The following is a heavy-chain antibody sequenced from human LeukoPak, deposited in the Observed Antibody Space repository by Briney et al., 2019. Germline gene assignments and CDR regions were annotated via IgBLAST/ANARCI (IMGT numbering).Heavy chain of an antibody. CDR1: GXSISSYY. D-gene: IGHD6-13*01. J-gene: IGHJ3*02. CDR3: AGRIIADGIDAFPT. Sequence: SETLSLTCTVSGXSISSYYWSWIRQPPGKGLEWIGYIHYSGSTNYNPSLKSRVTISVVTSKNQFSLQLNSVTPEDTAVYYCAGRIIADGIDAFPTWGQGTRVTVSS. V-gene: IGHV4-59*08. CDR2: IHYSGST.